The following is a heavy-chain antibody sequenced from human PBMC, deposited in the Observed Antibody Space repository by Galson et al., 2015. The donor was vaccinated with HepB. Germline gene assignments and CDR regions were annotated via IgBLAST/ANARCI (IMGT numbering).Heavy chain of an antibody. Sequence: SETLSLTCTVSGGSISSYYWSWIRQPPGKGLEWIGYIYYSGSTNYNPSLKSRVTISVDTSKNQFSLKLSSVTAADTAVYYCAREASSSCLDVWGQGTTVTVSS. CDR1: GGSISSYY. CDR2: IYYSGST. CDR3: AREASSSCLDV. J-gene: IGHJ6*02. V-gene: IGHV4-59*01. D-gene: IGHD6-13*01.